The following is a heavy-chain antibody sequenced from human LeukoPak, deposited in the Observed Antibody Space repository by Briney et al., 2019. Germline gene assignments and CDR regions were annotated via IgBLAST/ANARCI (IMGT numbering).Heavy chain of an antibody. CDR2: IYANDDK. V-gene: IGHV2-5*01. CDR3: AHRRRGSGTTAFDI. D-gene: IGHD1-1*01. J-gene: IGHJ3*02. Sequence: SGPTLVKPTQTLTLTCTFSGFSLRISGVGVGWIRQPPGKALEWLALIYANDDKRFSPSLQSRLTITKDTSRNQVVLTLTNMDPVDTATYYCAHRRRGSGTTAFDIWGQGTMVAVSS. CDR1: GFSLRISGVG.